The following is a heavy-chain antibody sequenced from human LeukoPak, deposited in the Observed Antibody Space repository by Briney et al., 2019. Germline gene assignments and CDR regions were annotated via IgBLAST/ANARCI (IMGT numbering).Heavy chain of an antibody. CDR3: ARGGPGGQLWLRYGMDV. CDR2: INTNTGNP. CDR1: GYTFTSYY. V-gene: IGHV7-4-1*02. Sequence: ASVKVSCKASGYTFTSYYMHWVRQAPGQGLEWMGWINTNTGNPTYAQGFTGRFVFSLDTSVSTAYLQISSLKAEDTAVYYCARGGPGGQLWLRYGMDVWGQGTTVTVSS. D-gene: IGHD5-18*01. J-gene: IGHJ6*02.